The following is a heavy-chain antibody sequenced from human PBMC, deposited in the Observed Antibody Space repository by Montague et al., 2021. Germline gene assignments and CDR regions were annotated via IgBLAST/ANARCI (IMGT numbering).Heavy chain of an antibody. CDR1: GGSFSASY. CDR3: ARGSRPHYDFWTGYSPYFDS. V-gene: IGHV4-34*01. CDR2: IYHSGRT. Sequence: SETLSLTCAVYGGSFSASYWSWIRQPPGKGLEWIGEIYHSGRTNYNPSFKSRVSMSVDTSKNQFSLKLSSVTAADTAMYFCARGSRPHYDFWTGYSPYFDSWGQGTLVTVSS. J-gene: IGHJ4*02. D-gene: IGHD3-3*01.